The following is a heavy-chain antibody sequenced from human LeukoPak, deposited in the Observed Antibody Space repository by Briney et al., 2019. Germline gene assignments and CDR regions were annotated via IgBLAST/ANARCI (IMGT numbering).Heavy chain of an antibody. CDR2: IYYSGST. Sequence: ASETLSLTCNVSGDSLSNFYWSWILQPPGGCLDWLGYIYYSGSTSYNPSVKSRLPLYLDMSKNLFKLSQASVAPADTAVYYCASATSGWYSWWGQGIPVAVSS. CDR3: ASATSGWYSW. V-gene: IGHV4-59*12. J-gene: IGHJ4*02. D-gene: IGHD6-19*01. CDR1: GDSLSNFY.